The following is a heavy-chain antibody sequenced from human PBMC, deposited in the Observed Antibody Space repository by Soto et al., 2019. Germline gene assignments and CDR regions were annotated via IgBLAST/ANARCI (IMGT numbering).Heavy chain of an antibody. CDR2: ISGSGDST. D-gene: IGHD3-3*01. Sequence: EVQLLKSGGGLVQPGGSLRLSCAASGFTFSSYAMSWVRQAPGKGLEWVSAISGSGDSTYYADSVKGRFTISRDNSKNTLYLQMNSLRAEATAVYYCAKDRITISAGGMDVWGQGTTVTVSS. CDR1: GFTFSSYA. CDR3: AKDRITISAGGMDV. J-gene: IGHJ6*02. V-gene: IGHV3-23*01.